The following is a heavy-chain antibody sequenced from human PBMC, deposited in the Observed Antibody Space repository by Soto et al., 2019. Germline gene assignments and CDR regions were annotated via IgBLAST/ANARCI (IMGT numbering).Heavy chain of an antibody. J-gene: IGHJ5*02. V-gene: IGHV3-53*01. Sequence: GGSLRLSCAASGFTVSSNYMSWVRQAPGKGLEWVSVIYSGGSTYYADSVKGRFTISSDNSKNTLYLQMNSLRAEDTAVYYCARVGHGAQLWCFDPWGQGTLVTVSS. D-gene: IGHD3-10*01. CDR3: ARVGHGAQLWCFDP. CDR2: IYSGGST. CDR1: GFTVSSNY.